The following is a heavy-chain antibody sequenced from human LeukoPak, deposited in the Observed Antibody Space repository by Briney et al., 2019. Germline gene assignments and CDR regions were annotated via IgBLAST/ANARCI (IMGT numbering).Heavy chain of an antibody. D-gene: IGHD6-19*01. CDR2: ISWNSGSI. CDR3: AKGGYSSGWYGDYFDY. V-gene: IGHV3-9*01. J-gene: IGHJ4*02. CDR1: GFTFDDYA. Sequence: PGGSLRLSCAASGFTFDDYAMHWVRQAPGKGLEWVSGISWNSGSIGYADSVKGRFTTSRDNAKNSLYLQMNSLRAEDTALYYCAKGGYSSGWYGDYFDYWGQGTLVTVSS.